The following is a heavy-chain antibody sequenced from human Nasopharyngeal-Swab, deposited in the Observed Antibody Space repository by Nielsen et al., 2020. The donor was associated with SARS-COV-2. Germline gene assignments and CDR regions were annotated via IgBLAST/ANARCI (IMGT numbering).Heavy chain of an antibody. D-gene: IGHD2-15*01. CDR3: ARGAYCSGGSCYSSTTGSFAP. V-gene: IGHV4-59*13. Sequence: PGKGLEWIDYIYYSGSTNYNPSFESRVIMSVDTSRNQFSLKLNSVTAADTAVYYCARGAYCSGGSCYSSTTGSFAPWGQGILVTVSS. J-gene: IGHJ5*02. CDR2: IYYSGST.